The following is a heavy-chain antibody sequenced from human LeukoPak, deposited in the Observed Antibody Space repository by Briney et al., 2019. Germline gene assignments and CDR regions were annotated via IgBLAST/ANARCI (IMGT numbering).Heavy chain of an antibody. CDR2: ISSSSSYI. CDR3: ARVGCSSTNCYDSDY. J-gene: IGHJ4*02. CDR1: GFTFCTYG. Sequence: GGSLRLSCAASGFTFCTYGMNWVRQAPGKGLEWVSSISSSSSYIYYADSVKGRFTISRDNAKNSLYLQLNSLRAEDTAVYYCARVGCSSTNCYDSDYWGQGTLVTVSS. V-gene: IGHV3-21*01. D-gene: IGHD2-2*01.